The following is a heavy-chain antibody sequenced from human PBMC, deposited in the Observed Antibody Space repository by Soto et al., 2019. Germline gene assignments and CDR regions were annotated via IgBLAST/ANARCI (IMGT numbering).Heavy chain of an antibody. CDR3: ARGMMGRRSYCSSDSCPYYFAS. D-gene: IGHD2-2*01. V-gene: IGHV3-21*01. J-gene: IGHJ4*02. CDR1: GFPFSSFG. Sequence: EVQLVESGGGLVKPGGSLRLSCTASGFPFSSFGMNWVRQAPGKGLVWVSSISHNSDHIFYAVPVKGRFTITRDNANKSLVRQMRSTRIDDTSVNFCARGMMGRRSYCSSDSCPYYFASWGQGTLVSVAS. CDR2: ISHNSDHI.